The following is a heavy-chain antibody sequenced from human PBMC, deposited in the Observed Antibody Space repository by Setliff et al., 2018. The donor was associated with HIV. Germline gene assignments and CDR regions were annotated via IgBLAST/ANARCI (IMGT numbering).Heavy chain of an antibody. CDR1: GGSISNYY. V-gene: IGHV4-59*01. Sequence: SETLSLTCTVSGGSISNYYXGWIRQPPGKGLECIGYIYYSGSTNYNPSLKSRVTISVDTSKSQFSLKLSSVTAADTAVYYCARLKGYSSGWYFDYWGQGTLVTV. J-gene: IGHJ4*02. CDR2: IYYSGST. D-gene: IGHD6-19*01. CDR3: ARLKGYSSGWYFDY.